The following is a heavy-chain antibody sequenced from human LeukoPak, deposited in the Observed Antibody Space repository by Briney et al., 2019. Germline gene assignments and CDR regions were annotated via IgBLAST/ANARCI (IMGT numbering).Heavy chain of an antibody. J-gene: IGHJ4*02. V-gene: IGHV3-23*01. CDR2: ISGSGYST. Sequence: GGSLRLSCAASGFTFTSYNINWVRQAQGKGLEWVSGISGSGYSTYYADSVKGRFTISRDNSKNTLYLQMDSVRAEDTAVYYCARISMVRGVKFGYWGQGTLVTVSS. D-gene: IGHD3-10*01. CDR3: ARISMVRGVKFGY. CDR1: GFTFTSYN.